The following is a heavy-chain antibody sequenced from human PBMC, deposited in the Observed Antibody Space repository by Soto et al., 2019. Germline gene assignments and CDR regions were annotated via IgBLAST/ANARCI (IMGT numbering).Heavy chain of an antibody. CDR2: SSATGAGT. V-gene: IGHV3-23*01. D-gene: IGHD2-21*02. CDR1: GFTFSSYG. Sequence: EVQLLESGGGLVQPGGSLRLSCAASGFTFSSYGMTWVRQAPGKGLEWVSFSSATGAGTYYADSVKGRFTISRDNSKNTLYLQMTSLRVDDTSVYYCAKARRAGGNYDFYSDFWGQGALVIVSS. J-gene: IGHJ4*02. CDR3: AKARRAGGNYDFYSDF.